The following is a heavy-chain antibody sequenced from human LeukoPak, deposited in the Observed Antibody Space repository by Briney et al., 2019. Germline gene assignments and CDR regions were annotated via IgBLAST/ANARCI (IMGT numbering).Heavy chain of an antibody. V-gene: IGHV4-39*02. J-gene: IGHJ5*02. D-gene: IGHD6-13*01. CDR1: GGSISSSSYY. Sequence: SETLSLTCTVSGGSISSSSYYWGWIRQPPGKGLEWIGSIYYSGSTYNNPSLKSRVTISVDTSKNQFSLKLSSVTAADTAVYYCARDLKRIAAAGPRGWFDPWGQGTLVTVSS. CDR2: IYYSGST. CDR3: ARDLKRIAAAGPRGWFDP.